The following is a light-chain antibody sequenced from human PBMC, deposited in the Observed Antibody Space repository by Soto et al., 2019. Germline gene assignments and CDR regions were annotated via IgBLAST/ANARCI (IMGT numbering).Light chain of an antibody. Sequence: QAVVTQPPSVSGAPGQRVTISCTGSRTNIGAGYNVQWYQQVPGTAPQLLIYANNNRPSGVPDRFSGSKPGTSASLAITGLQAEDEADYYCQSYDSSPSGSRVFGGGTKLTVL. J-gene: IGLJ2*01. CDR2: ANN. CDR3: QSYDSSPSGSRV. CDR1: RTNIGAGYN. V-gene: IGLV1-40*01.